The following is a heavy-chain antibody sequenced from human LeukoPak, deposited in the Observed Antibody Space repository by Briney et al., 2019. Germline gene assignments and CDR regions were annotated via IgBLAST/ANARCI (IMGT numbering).Heavy chain of an antibody. D-gene: IGHD3-3*01. V-gene: IGHV3-33*01. CDR3: ASGVVSAY. CDR2: ISNNGGYK. Sequence: GGSLRLSCATSGFTFSSYGFHWVRQAPGKGLEWVAVISNNGGYKHYTDSVKGRFTISRDDSKSTVYLQMSSLRAEDTAVYYCASGVVSAYWGQGTLVTVSS. CDR1: GFTFSSYG. J-gene: IGHJ4*02.